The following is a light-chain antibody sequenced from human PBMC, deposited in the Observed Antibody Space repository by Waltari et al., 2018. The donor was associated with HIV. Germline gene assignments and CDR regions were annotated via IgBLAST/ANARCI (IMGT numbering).Light chain of an antibody. Sequence: EIVLTQSPGTLSLSPGERATLSCRASQSVSRNYLAWYQHKPGQAPRLLIYGASSRATGIPDRFSGSGSGTDFTLTISRLEPEDFAVYSCQQYGSPYTFGQGTKLEIK. CDR3: QQYGSPYT. CDR2: GAS. CDR1: QSVSRNY. J-gene: IGKJ2*01. V-gene: IGKV3-20*01.